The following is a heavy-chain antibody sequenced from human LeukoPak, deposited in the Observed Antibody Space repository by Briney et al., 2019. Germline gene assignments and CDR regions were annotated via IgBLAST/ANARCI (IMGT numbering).Heavy chain of an antibody. J-gene: IGHJ4*02. D-gene: IGHD3-10*01. Sequence: PGGSLRLSCAASGFTFSNAWMSWVRQAPGKGLEWVGRIKSKTDGGTTDYAAPVKGRFTISRDDSKNTLYLQMSSLKTEDTAVYYCTTGFQYYYASMGAYWGQGTLVTVSS. CDR3: TTGFQYYYASMGAY. CDR2: IKSKTDGGTT. V-gene: IGHV3-15*01. CDR1: GFTFSNAW.